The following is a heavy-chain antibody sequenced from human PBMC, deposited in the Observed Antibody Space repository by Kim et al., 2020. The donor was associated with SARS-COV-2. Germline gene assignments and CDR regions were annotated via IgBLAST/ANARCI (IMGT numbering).Heavy chain of an antibody. J-gene: IGHJ5*02. CDR3: ARRFDP. CDR2: PRYSYT. V-gene: IGHV5-10-1*01. Sequence: PRYSYTNYSPSFQGHVTISADKSISTAYLQWSSLKASDTAMYYCARRFDPWGQGTLVTVSS.